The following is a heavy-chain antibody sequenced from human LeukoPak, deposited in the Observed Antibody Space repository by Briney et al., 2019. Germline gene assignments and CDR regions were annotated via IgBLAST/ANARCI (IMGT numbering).Heavy chain of an antibody. V-gene: IGHV4-61*01. CDR3: ARDDGSAGGTDAFDI. CDR2: INYSGST. Sequence: SETLSLTCTVSGGSFSSGSYFWSWIRQPPGKGLEWIGYINYSGSTNYNPSLKSRVTISVDTSKNQFSLKLSSVTAADTAVYYCARDDGSAGGTDAFDIWGQGTMVTVSS. J-gene: IGHJ3*02. D-gene: IGHD1-1*01. CDR1: GGSFSSGSYF.